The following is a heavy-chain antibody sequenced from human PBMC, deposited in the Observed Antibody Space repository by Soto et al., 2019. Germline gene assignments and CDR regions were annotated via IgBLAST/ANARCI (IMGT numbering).Heavy chain of an antibody. V-gene: IGHV1-46*01. J-gene: IGHJ4*02. CDR1: GYTFSTYY. CDR3: ARYDYNGYYFDY. CDR2: INPSGGST. Sequence: ASVKVSCKASGYTFSTYYMHWVRQAPGQGYEWMGIINPSGGSTTYAQKFQGRVTMTRDTSTTSVYMELSSLKSEDTAVYYCARYDYNGYYFDYWGQGTLVTVSS. D-gene: IGHD4-4*01.